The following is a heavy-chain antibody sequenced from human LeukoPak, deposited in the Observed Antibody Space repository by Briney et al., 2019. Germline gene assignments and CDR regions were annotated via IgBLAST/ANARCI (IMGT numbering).Heavy chain of an antibody. V-gene: IGHV1-69*13. D-gene: IGHD1-20*01. CDR1: GGTFSSYA. Sequence: ASVKVSCKASGGTFSSYAISWVRQAPGQGLEWMGGIIPIFGTANYAQKFQGRVTITADESTSTAYMELSSLRSEDTAVYYCAILPGVITGTTSDWFDPWGQGTLVTVSS. CDR3: AILPGVITGTTSDWFDP. CDR2: IIPIFGTA. J-gene: IGHJ5*02.